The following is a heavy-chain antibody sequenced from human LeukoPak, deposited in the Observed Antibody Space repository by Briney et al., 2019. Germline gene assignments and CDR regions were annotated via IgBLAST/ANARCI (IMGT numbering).Heavy chain of an antibody. CDR3: ARDRAPKTVTSEVDAFDI. D-gene: IGHD4-17*01. V-gene: IGHV1-3*03. CDR1: EYAFTNYA. CDR2: INAGNGNT. J-gene: IGHJ3*02. Sequence: VASVKVSCKASEYAFTNYAIHWVRQAPGQRLEWMGWINAGNGNTKYSQELQGRVTITRDTSASTAYMELSSLRSEDMAVYYCARDRAPKTVTSEVDAFDIWGQGTMVTVSS.